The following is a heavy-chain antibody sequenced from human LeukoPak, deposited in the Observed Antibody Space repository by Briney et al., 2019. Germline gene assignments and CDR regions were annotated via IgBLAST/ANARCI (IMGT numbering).Heavy chain of an antibody. CDR3: ARWAERGGYSYGLYYFDY. CDR1: GGSISSGDYY. Sequence: PSQTLCLTCTVSGGSISSGDYYWSWIRQPPGKGLEWIGYIYYSGSTYYNPSLKSRVTISVDTSKNQFSLKLSSVTAADTAVYYCARWAERGGYSYGLYYFDYWGQGTLVTVSS. D-gene: IGHD5-18*01. J-gene: IGHJ4*02. CDR2: IYYSGST. V-gene: IGHV4-30-4*01.